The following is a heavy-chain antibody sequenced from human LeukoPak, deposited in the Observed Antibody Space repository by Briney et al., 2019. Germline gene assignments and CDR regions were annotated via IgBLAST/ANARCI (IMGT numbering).Heavy chain of an antibody. Sequence: SVKVSCKASGGTFSSYAISWVRQAPGQGLEWMGGIIPIFGTANYAQKFQGRVTITADESTSTAYMELSSLRSEDTAVYYCARAHLPYYYDSSGHEIYWGQGTLVTVSS. CDR3: ARAHLPYYYDSSGHEIY. J-gene: IGHJ4*02. CDR1: GGTFSSYA. V-gene: IGHV1-69*13. CDR2: IIPIFGTA. D-gene: IGHD3-22*01.